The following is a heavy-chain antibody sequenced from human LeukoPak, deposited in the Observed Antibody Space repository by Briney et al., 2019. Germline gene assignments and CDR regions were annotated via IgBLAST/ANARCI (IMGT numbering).Heavy chain of an antibody. CDR2: IYTSGST. CDR3: ARGGLYCTNGVCYTCFDP. V-gene: IGHV4-61*02. J-gene: IGHJ5*02. Sequence: SETLSLTCTVSGGSISSGSYYWRWIRQPAGKGLEWIGRIYTSGSTNYNPSLKSRVTISVDTSKNQFSLKLSSVTAADTAVYYCARGGLYCTNGVCYTCFDPWGQGTLVTVSS. CDR1: GGSISSGSYY. D-gene: IGHD2-8*01.